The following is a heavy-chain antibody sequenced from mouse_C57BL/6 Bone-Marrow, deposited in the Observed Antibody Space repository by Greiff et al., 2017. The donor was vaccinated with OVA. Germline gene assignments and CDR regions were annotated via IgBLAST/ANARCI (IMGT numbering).Heavy chain of an antibody. CDR1: GYTFTSYW. CDR3: AREDWAYFDY. J-gene: IGHJ2*01. Sequence: QVQLQQPGAELVKPGASVKLSCKASGYTFTSYWMHWVQQRPGQGLEWIGMIHPNSGSTYYNETFTSKATLTVDKSSSTAYMQLSSLTSEDSAGYYWAREDWAYFDYWGQGTTLTVAA. CDR2: IHPNSGST. V-gene: IGHV1-64*01. D-gene: IGHD4-1*01.